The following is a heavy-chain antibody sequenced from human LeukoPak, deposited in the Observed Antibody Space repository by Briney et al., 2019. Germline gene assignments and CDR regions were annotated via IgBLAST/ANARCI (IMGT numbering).Heavy chain of an antibody. CDR3: ARDGEGIGSGYYYYMDV. V-gene: IGHV3-74*01. D-gene: IGHD2-2*03. J-gene: IGHJ6*03. CDR2: INSDGRSA. Sequence: GGSLRLSCAASGFTFSSYWMHWVRQAPGKGLVWVSRINSDGRSASYADSVKGRFTISRDNAKNTLYLQMNSLRAEDTAVYYCARDGEGIGSGYYYYMDVWGKGTTVTVSS. CDR1: GFTFSSYW.